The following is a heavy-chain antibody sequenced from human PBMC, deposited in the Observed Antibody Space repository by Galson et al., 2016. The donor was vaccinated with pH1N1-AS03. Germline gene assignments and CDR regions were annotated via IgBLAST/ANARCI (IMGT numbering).Heavy chain of an antibody. J-gene: IGHJ2*01. Sequence: SLRLSCAASGFTFSSYGMHWVRQAPGKGLEWVAFIRYDGSNKYYADSVKGRFTISRDNSKNTLYLQMNSLRAEDTAVYYCARDPDSVAGTSLYWYFDLWGRGTLVTVSS. CDR1: GFTFSSYG. CDR2: IRYDGSNK. CDR3: ARDPDSVAGTSLYWYFDL. V-gene: IGHV3-30*02. D-gene: IGHD6-19*01.